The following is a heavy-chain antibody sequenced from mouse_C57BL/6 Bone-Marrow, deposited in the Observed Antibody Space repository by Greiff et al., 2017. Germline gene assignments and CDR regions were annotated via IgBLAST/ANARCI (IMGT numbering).Heavy chain of an antibody. J-gene: IGHJ2*01. CDR2: IDPSDSYT. CDR1: GYTFTSYW. CDR3: ARDYDYEFDY. D-gene: IGHD2-4*01. Sequence: DQLQQPGAELVKPGASVKLSCKASGYTFTSYWMQWVKQRPGQGLEWIGEIDPSDSYTNYNQKFKGKATLTVDTSSSTAYMQLSSLTSEDSAVYYCARDYDYEFDYWGQGTTLTVSS. V-gene: IGHV1-50*01.